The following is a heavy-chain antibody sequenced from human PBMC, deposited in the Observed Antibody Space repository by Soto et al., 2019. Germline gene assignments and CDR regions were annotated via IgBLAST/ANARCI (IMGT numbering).Heavy chain of an antibody. D-gene: IGHD1-26*01. V-gene: IGHV3-23*01. CDR2: ISGSGFKK. Sequence: GGSLRLPCAASGFIFENFGMSWVRQAPGKGLEWISSISGSGFKKYYADSVKGRFTISRDNSKSTVYLELNNLSAEDTAVYHCAKNQGVELVPLATVDWFDPWGQGSVVTVSS. CDR1: GFIFENFG. CDR3: AKNQGVELVPLATVDWFDP. J-gene: IGHJ5*02.